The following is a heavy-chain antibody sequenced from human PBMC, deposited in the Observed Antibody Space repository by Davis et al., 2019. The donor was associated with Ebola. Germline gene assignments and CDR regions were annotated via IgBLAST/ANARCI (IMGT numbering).Heavy chain of an antibody. CDR1: GFSFSDAW. Sequence: GESLKISCAASGFSFSDAWMSWVRQAPGKGLEWVGFIRSKAYGGTTEYAASVKGRFTISRDNSKNTLYLQMNSLRAEDTAVYYCARDRAAVAGTGSGYFDYWGQGTLVTVSS. D-gene: IGHD6-19*01. V-gene: IGHV3-71*01. CDR2: IRSKAYGGTT. CDR3: ARDRAAVAGTGSGYFDY. J-gene: IGHJ4*02.